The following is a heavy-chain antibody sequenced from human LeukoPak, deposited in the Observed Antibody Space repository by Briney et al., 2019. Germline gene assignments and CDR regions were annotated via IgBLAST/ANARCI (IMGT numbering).Heavy chain of an antibody. V-gene: IGHV4-39*01. CDR2: ISYSGST. CDR1: GGSMSSSSFY. CDR3: ARQDYQMFFGAFDI. Sequence: PSETLSLMCTVSGGSMSSSSFYWGWVRQPPGRGLEWIGSISYSGSTFYDPSLMSRVTISVDTSKNQFSLKLTSVTAADTAVYYCARQDYQMFFGAFDIWGQGTMVTVSS. J-gene: IGHJ3*02. D-gene: IGHD2-2*01.